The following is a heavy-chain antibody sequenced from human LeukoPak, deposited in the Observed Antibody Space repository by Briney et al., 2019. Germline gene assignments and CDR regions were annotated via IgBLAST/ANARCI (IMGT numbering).Heavy chain of an antibody. CDR2: IQQDGSGK. D-gene: IGHD4-23*01. J-gene: IGHJ4*02. V-gene: IGHV3-7*01. CDR1: GFTLSSYW. Sequence: PGGSLRLSCAASGFTLSSYWMTWVRQAPGKGLEWVANIQQDGSGKYYVDSVKGRFTISRDNAKRSLYLQMNSQRAEDTAVYYCARDPDYGGSGFFGDSWGQGTLVTVSS. CDR3: ARDPDYGGSGFFGDS.